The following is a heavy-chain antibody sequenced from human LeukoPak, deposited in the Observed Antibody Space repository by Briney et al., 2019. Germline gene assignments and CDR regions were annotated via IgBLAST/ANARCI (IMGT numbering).Heavy chain of an antibody. V-gene: IGHV4-30-4*02. CDR3: AREGRMYSSLYYFDY. J-gene: IGHJ4*02. CDR1: GGSISSGDYY. D-gene: IGHD6-13*01. Sequence: SETLSLTCTVSGGSISSGDYYWSWIRQPPGKGLEWIGYIYYSGSTYYNPSLKSRVTISVDTSKNQFSLKLSSVTVADTAVYYCAREGRMYSSLYYFDYWGQGTLVIVSS. CDR2: IYYSGST.